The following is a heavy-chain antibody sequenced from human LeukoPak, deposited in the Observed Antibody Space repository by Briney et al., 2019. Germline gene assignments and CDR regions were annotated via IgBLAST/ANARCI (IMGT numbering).Heavy chain of an antibody. CDR1: GGSISGNY. CDR2: ISNSGST. Sequence: KSSETLSLTCSVSGGSISGNYWSWIRQPAGKGLEWIGRISNSGSTNYNPSLKSRVTMSVDTAKNQFSLKLSPVTAADTAVYYCARASSGSFYYFDYWGQGTLVTVSS. V-gene: IGHV4-4*07. D-gene: IGHD3-22*01. J-gene: IGHJ4*02. CDR3: ARASSGSFYYFDY.